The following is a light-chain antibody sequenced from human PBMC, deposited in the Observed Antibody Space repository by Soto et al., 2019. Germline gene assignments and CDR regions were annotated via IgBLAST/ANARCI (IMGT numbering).Light chain of an antibody. CDR3: CSYTDNATPV. J-gene: IGLJ2*01. V-gene: IGLV2-14*01. CDR2: DVF. Sequence: QSALTQPASVPGSLGQSVTISCTGSNSDVGGYDYVSWFQQHPGKAPQLIIFDVFNRPSGVSSRFSGSKSGYTASLTISVLQAEDEADYYCCSYTDNATPVFGGGTKLTVL. CDR1: NSDVGGYDY.